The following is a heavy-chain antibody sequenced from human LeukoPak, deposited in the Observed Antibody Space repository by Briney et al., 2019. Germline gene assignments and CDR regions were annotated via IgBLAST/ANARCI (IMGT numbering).Heavy chain of an antibody. CDR3: VKDKGPYDYVWGSYFDY. CDR1: GFTLDDYP. CDR2: IIWDGCST. V-gene: IGHV3-43*01. D-gene: IGHD3-16*01. Sequence: GGSLRLSCSASGFTLDDYPMHSVRQAAARGLEGVSLIIWDGCSTYYADSVRGRFIISRDNSITDLYLQMKSLRTADTALYYYVKDKGPYDYVWGSYFDYWGQGTLVTVSS. J-gene: IGHJ4*02.